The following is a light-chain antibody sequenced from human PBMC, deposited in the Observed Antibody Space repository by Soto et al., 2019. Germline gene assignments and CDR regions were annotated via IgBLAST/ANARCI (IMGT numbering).Light chain of an antibody. V-gene: IGLV2-11*01. Sequence: QSVLTQPRSVSGSPGQSVTISCTGPSIDVGGSNYVSWYQQHPGKSPKLMIYDVSERPSGVPDRFSGSKSGNTASLTISVLQAEDEADYYFCPYAGTLQVFGTGTKLTGL. CDR3: CPYAGTLQV. J-gene: IGLJ1*01. CDR1: SIDVGGSNY. CDR2: DVS.